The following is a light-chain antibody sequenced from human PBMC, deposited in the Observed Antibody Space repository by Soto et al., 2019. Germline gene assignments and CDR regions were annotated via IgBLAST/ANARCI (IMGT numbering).Light chain of an antibody. Sequence: DMQMTQSPSTLSASVGDRVSITCRASQSISSWLAWYQQKPGKAPKLLINKASSLESGVPSRFSGSGYGTEFTLTISSLQPDDVATYYCQQYSDHWTFGQGTKVDIK. V-gene: IGKV1-5*03. CDR1: QSISSW. CDR2: KAS. J-gene: IGKJ1*01. CDR3: QQYSDHWT.